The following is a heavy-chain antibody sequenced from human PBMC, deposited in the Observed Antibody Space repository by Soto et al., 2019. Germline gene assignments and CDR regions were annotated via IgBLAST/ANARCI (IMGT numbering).Heavy chain of an antibody. CDR2: IYHSGST. CDR1: GGSISSDNW. CDR3: ARGVLIASAGGFDY. J-gene: IGHJ4*02. D-gene: IGHD6-13*01. V-gene: IGHV4-4*02. Sequence: PSETLSITCAVSGGSISSDNWWSWVRQPPGKGLEWIGQIYHSGSTIYNPSLQSRVTVSVDKSSNQFSLTVNSVTAADTAVYYCARGVLIASAGGFDYWGQGTLVTVSS.